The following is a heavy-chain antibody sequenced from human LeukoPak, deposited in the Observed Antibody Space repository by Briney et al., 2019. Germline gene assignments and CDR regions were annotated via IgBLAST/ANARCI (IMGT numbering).Heavy chain of an antibody. V-gene: IGHV3-7*01. CDR2: IKQDGSEK. CDR1: GFTFSSYW. CDR3: ARDWWEPQFDY. J-gene: IGHJ4*02. D-gene: IGHD1-26*01. Sequence: GGSLRLSCAASGFTFSSYWMSWVRQAPGKGLEWVANIKQDGSEKYYVDSVEGRFTISRDNAKNSLYLQMNSLRAEDTAVYYCARDWWEPQFDYWGQGTLVTVSS.